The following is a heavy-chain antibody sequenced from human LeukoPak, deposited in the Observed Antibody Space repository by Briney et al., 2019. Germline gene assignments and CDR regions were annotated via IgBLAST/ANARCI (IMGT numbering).Heavy chain of an antibody. V-gene: IGHV4-4*09. D-gene: IGHD2-15*01. CDR3: AKLVYSLDGSGHNWFDP. CDR2: IHTSGST. CDR1: GDGISDIY. J-gene: IGHJ5*02. Sequence: NPSETLSLTCAASGDGISDIYWSWIRQPPGKGLEWIGFIHTSGSTYYIPSLKSRVTMSVDTSKNQFSLKLSSVTAADTAVYYCAKLVYSLDGSGHNWFDPWGQGALVTVSS.